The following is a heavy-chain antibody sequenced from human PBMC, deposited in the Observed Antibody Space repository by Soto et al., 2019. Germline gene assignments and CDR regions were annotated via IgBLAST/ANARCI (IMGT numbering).Heavy chain of an antibody. D-gene: IGHD1-26*01. CDR1: GGTFSSYA. CDR2: IIPIFGTA. Sequence: SVKVSCKASGGTFSSYAISWVRQAPGQGLEWMGGIIPIFGTANYAQKFQGRVTVTADESTSTAYMELSSLRSEDTAVYYCARSPLGATGNAFDIWGQGTMVTVSS. V-gene: IGHV1-69*13. J-gene: IGHJ3*02. CDR3: ARSPLGATGNAFDI.